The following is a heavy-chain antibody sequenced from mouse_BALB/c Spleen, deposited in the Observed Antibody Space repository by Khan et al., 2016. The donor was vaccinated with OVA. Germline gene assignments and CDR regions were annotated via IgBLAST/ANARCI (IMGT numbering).Heavy chain of an antibody. Sequence: LKQSGAELMKPGASVKISCKATGYTFSSYWIEWVKQRPGHGLEWIGEILPGSGSTRYNETLKGKATFTADTSSNTAYMQLSSLTSEDSVVYYWARGRRPDWYFDVWGAGTPVTVSS. J-gene: IGHJ1*01. D-gene: IGHD2-12*01. CDR1: GYTFSSYW. V-gene: IGHV1-9*01. CDR2: ILPGSGST. CDR3: ARGRRPDWYFDV.